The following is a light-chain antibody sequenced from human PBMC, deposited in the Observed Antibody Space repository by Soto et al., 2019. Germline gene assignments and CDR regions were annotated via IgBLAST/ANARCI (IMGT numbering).Light chain of an antibody. V-gene: IGLV2-8*01. CDR3: SSYAGSNNFVV. Sequence: QSALTQPPSASGSLGQSVTISCTGSSSDVGTYNYVSWYQQYPGKAPKLMIYEVTKRPSGVPDRFSGSKSGNTASLTVSGLQADDEADYYCSSYAGSNNFVVFGGGNKVTVL. J-gene: IGLJ2*01. CDR1: SSDVGTYNY. CDR2: EVT.